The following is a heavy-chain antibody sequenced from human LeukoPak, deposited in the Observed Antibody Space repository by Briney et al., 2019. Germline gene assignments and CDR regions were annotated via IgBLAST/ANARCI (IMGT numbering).Heavy chain of an antibody. CDR1: GFTFSSYA. J-gene: IGHJ4*02. V-gene: IGHV3-30*04. CDR2: ISYDGSNK. CDR3: VKDRGPRYSYGYIFDY. D-gene: IGHD5-18*01. Sequence: TGGSLRLSCAASGFTFSSYAMHWVRQAPGKGLEWVAVISYDGSNKYYADSVKGRFTISRDNSKNTLYLQMNSLRAEDTAVYYCVKDRGPRYSYGYIFDYWGQGTLVTVSS.